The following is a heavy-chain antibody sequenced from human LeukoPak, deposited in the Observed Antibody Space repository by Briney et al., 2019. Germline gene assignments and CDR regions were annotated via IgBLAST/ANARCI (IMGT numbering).Heavy chain of an antibody. CDR3: AKGRAVAGNLAGY. D-gene: IGHD6-13*01. J-gene: IGHJ4*02. V-gene: IGHV3-30*18. CDR1: GFTFSSYA. Sequence: GGSLRLSCAASGFTFSSYAMSWVRQAPGKGLEWVAVISYDGSNKYYADSVKGRFTISRDNSKNTLYLQMNSLRAEDTAVYYCAKGRAVAGNLAGYWGQGTLVTVSS. CDR2: ISYDGSNK.